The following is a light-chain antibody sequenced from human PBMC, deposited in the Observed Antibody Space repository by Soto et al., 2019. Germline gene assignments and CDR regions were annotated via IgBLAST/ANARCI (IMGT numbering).Light chain of an antibody. Sequence: QPVLTQPASVSGSPGQSITISCTGTSSDVGGYNYVSWYQQHPGKAPKLMIYEVSNRPSGVSNRFSGSKSGNTASLTISGLQAEDEADYYCSSYTSSSTLWVVFGGGTKVTVL. V-gene: IGLV2-14*01. J-gene: IGLJ2*01. CDR2: EVS. CDR3: SSYTSSSTLWVV. CDR1: SSDVGGYNY.